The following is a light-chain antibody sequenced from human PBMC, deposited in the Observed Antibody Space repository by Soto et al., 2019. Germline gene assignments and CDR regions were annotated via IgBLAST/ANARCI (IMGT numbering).Light chain of an antibody. CDR3: QQYGDWPLT. Sequence: EIVVTQSPATLSVSPGERATLSCRASQSVGNNFAWYQQKPGQAPRLLIFATSTRATGVPARFSGSGSGTVFTLTISSLHSEDFAVYYCQQYGDWPLTFGGGAKVEIE. V-gene: IGKV3-15*01. CDR2: ATS. CDR1: QSVGNN. J-gene: IGKJ4*01.